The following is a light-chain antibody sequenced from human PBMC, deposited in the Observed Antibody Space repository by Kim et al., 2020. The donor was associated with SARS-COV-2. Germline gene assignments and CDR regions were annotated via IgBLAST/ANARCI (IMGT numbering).Light chain of an antibody. CDR3: QVWDTTSEHVI. J-gene: IGLJ2*01. CDR1: NIGSKS. CDR2: YDS. Sequence: SYELTQPPSVSVAPGKTARITCGGNNIGSKSVNWYHQKPGQAPVLVIYYDSGRPSGIPERFSGSNSGNTATLTISRVEVGDEADYYCQVWDTTSEHVIFGGGPQLTVL. V-gene: IGLV3-21*04.